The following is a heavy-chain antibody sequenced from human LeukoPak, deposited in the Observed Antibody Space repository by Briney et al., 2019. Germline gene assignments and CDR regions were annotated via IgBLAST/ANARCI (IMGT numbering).Heavy chain of an antibody. V-gene: IGHV4-59*01. CDR3: ARGKITIFGNYYYYMDV. D-gene: IGHD3-3*01. Sequence: SETLSLTCTVSGGSISSYYWSWIRQPPGKGLEWIGYIYYSGSTNYDPSLKSRVTISVDTPKNQFSLKLSSVTAADTAVYYCARGKITIFGNYYYYMDVWGKGTTVTVSS. CDR1: GGSISSYY. CDR2: IYYSGST. J-gene: IGHJ6*03.